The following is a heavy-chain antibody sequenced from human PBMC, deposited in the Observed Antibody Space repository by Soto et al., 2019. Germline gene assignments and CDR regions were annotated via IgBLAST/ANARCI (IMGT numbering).Heavy chain of an antibody. V-gene: IGHV5-51*01. CDR1: VYSFTSYW. D-gene: IGHD4-17*01. CDR3: ARYPTLTDYFFHGMQL. Sequence: VESLKISCKCSVYSFTSYWIGCVRHMPGKGLEWMGIIYPGDSDTRYSPSFQGQVTISADKSISTAYLQWRSLKASDTGMYYCARYPTLTDYFFHGMQLWGQGTTVTVSS. CDR2: IYPGDSDT. J-gene: IGHJ6*02.